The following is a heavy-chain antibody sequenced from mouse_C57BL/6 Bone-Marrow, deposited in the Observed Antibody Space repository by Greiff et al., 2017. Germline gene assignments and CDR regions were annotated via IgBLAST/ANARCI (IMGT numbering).Heavy chain of an antibody. CDR1: GFSLTSYA. CDR2: IWTGGGT. D-gene: IGHD2-4*01. CDR3: ARKGYDYDEYYFDY. V-gene: IGHV2-9-1*01. J-gene: IGHJ2*01. Sequence: VMLVESGPGLVAPSQSLSITCTVSGFSLTSYAISWVRQPPGKGLEWLGVIWTGGGTNYNSALKSRLSISKDNYKSQVFLKMNSLQTDDTARYYCARKGYDYDEYYFDYWGQGTTLTVSS.